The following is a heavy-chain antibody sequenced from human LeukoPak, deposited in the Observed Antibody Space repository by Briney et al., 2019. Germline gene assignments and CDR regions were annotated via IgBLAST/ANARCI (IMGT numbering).Heavy chain of an antibody. CDR1: GFTFSSYA. CDR2: ISYDGSNK. D-gene: IGHD5-18*01. CDR3: ARVVDTAMDGGFDY. Sequence: GGSLRLSCAASGFTFSSYAMHWVRQAPGKGLEWVAVISYDGSNKYYADSVKGRFTISRDNSKNTLYLQMGSLRAEDMAVYYCARVVDTAMDGGFDYWGQGTLVTVSS. V-gene: IGHV3-30-3*01. J-gene: IGHJ4*02.